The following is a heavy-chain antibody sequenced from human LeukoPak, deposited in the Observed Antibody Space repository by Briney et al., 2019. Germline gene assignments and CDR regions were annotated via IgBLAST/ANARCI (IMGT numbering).Heavy chain of an antibody. CDR2: IKQDGSEK. Sequence: GGSLRLSCAASGFTFSSYWMSWVRQAPGKGLEWVANIKQDGSEKYYVDSVKGRFTISRDNAKNSLSLQMNSLRAEDTAVYYCARGHIAARVYGYYYGMDVWGQGTTVTVSS. CDR3: ARGHIAARVYGYYYGMDV. D-gene: IGHD6-13*01. J-gene: IGHJ6*02. CDR1: GFTFSSYW. V-gene: IGHV3-7*01.